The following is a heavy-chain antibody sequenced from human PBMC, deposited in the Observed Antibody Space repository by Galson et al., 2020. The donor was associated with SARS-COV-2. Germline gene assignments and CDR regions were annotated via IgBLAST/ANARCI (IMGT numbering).Heavy chain of an antibody. Sequence: GGSLRLSCGASGFSFGSYAMNWVRQAPGKGLEWVSGIYGGGGGTHYADSVMGRFTISRDNSRNTLYLQMHNLRVEDTAVYYCAKEREPHDSSGYYPFDSWGQGTLVTVSS. V-gene: IGHV3-23*01. J-gene: IGHJ4*02. CDR1: GFSFGSYA. D-gene: IGHD3-22*01. CDR2: IYGGGGGT. CDR3: AKEREPHDSSGYYPFDS.